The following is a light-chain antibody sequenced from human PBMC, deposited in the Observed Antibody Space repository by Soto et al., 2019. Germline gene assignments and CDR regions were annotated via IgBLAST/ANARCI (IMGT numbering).Light chain of an antibody. CDR2: GAS. V-gene: IGKV3-20*01. CDR3: QQYYSTPT. CDR1: QTISNTF. J-gene: IGKJ2*01. Sequence: EIVLTQSPGTLSLSPGERATLSCRASQTISNTFLAWYQQRPGQAPRLLIYGASGRAAGIPDRFSGSGSGTDFTLSISRLEPEDFAVYYCQQYYSTPTFGQGTKLEIK.